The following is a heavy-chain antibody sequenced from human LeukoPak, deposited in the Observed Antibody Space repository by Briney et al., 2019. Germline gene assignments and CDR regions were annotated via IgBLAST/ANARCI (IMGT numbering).Heavy chain of an antibody. CDR1: GYSFTSYW. CDR2: IYPGDSDT. Sequence: GESLKISCKGSGYSFTSYWIGWVRQMPGKGLEWMGIIYPGDSDTRYSPSFQGQVTISADKSISTAYLQWSSLKASDTAMYYCASPAGRGGDSDAFDIWDQGTMVTVSS. V-gene: IGHV5-51*01. CDR3: ASPAGRGGDSDAFDI. J-gene: IGHJ3*02. D-gene: IGHD2-21*01.